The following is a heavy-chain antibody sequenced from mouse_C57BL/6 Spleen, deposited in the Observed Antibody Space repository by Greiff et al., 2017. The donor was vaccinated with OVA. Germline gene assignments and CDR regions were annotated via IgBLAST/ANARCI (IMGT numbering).Heavy chain of an antibody. D-gene: IGHD4-1*01. V-gene: IGHV2-4*01. CDR3: ARVGPWYFDV. Sequence: VQLQQSGPGLVQPSQSLSITCTVSGFSLTSYGVHWVRQPPGKGLEWLGVIWSGGSTDYNAAFISRLSISKDNSKSQVFFKMNSLQADDTAIYYCARVGPWYFDVWGTGTTVTVSS. CDR2: IWSGGST. CDR1: GFSLTSYG. J-gene: IGHJ1*03.